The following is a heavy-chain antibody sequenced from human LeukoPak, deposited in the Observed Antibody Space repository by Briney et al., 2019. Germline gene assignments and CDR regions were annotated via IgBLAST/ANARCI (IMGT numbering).Heavy chain of an antibody. CDR3: ARGSLLRYFDWPD. Sequence: GGSLRLSCAASGFSVSSNYMSWVRQAPGKGLEWVSVTYSVTSTYYADSVNGRFTISRDDSKNTVDLQMNSLRAEDTAMYYCARGSLLRYFDWPDWGQGILVTVSS. V-gene: IGHV3-53*01. CDR1: GFSVSSNY. J-gene: IGHJ4*02. CDR2: TYSVTST. D-gene: IGHD3-9*01.